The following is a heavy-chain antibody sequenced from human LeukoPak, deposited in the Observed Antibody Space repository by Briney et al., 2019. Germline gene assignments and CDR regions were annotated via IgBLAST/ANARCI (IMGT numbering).Heavy chain of an antibody. CDR3: ARHAVYAGSGWSFDY. Sequence: SETLSPTCTVSGGSISPYYWSWIRQPPGKGLEWIGYIYYSGSGGTNHNPSLKSRVTISVDTSKNQFSLNLSSMTAADTAVYYCARHAVYAGSGWSFDYWGQGTLVTVSS. CDR2: IYYSGSGGT. CDR1: GGSISPYY. J-gene: IGHJ4*02. V-gene: IGHV4-59*08. D-gene: IGHD6-19*01.